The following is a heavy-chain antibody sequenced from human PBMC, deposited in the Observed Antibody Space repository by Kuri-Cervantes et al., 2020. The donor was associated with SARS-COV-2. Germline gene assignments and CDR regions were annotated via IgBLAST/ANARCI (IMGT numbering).Heavy chain of an antibody. D-gene: IGHD2-2*01. Sequence: LKISCAASGFTFSSYAMHWVRQAPGKGLEWVAVISYDGSNKYYADSVKGRFTISRDNSKNTLYLQMNSLRAEDTAVYYCARSIVVVPAPFDYWGQGTLVTVSS. CDR1: GFTFSSYA. V-gene: IGHV3-30-3*01. CDR3: ARSIVVVPAPFDY. CDR2: ISYDGSNK. J-gene: IGHJ4*02.